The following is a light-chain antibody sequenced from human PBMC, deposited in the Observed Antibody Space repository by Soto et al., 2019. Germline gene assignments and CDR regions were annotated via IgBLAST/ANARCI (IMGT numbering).Light chain of an antibody. CDR3: AAWDDSLNGVV. CDR1: SSNIGSNT. CDR2: SNN. V-gene: IGLV1-44*01. Sequence: QAVVTQPPSASGTPEQRVTISCSGSSSNIGSNTVHWYQHLPGTAPKLLIYSNNQRPPGVPDRFSGSKSGTSASLAISGLQSDDEADYYCAAWDDSLNGVVFGGGTKLTVL. J-gene: IGLJ2*01.